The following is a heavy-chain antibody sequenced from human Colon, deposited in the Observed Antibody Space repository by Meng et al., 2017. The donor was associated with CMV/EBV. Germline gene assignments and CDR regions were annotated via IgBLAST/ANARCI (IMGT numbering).Heavy chain of an antibody. CDR1: GYTFTGYF. CDR3: ASLSGGDFDS. D-gene: IGHD1-26*01. Sequence: QVPLVQSGGDVKRPGATVKVSSKASGYTFTGYFMYCVRQDPGQRLEWLGEINPIPGGTNYAEKFQGGVTMTRDTSMNTAYMELSRLRSDDTAVYYCASLSGGDFDSWGQGTLVTVSS. J-gene: IGHJ4*02. V-gene: IGHV1-2*02. CDR2: INPIPGGT.